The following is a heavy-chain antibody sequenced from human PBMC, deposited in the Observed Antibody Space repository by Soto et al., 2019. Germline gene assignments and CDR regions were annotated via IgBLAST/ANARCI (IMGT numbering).Heavy chain of an antibody. D-gene: IGHD6-6*01. V-gene: IGHV4-59*01. CDR1: GGSISSYY. J-gene: IGHJ4*02. Sequence: SETLSLTCTVSGGSISSYYWSWIRQPPGKGLEWIGYIYYSGSTNYNPSLKSRVTISVDTSKNQFSLKLSSVTAADTAVYYCARYSSSAYYFDYWGQGTLVTVSS. CDR2: IYYSGST. CDR3: ARYSSSAYYFDY.